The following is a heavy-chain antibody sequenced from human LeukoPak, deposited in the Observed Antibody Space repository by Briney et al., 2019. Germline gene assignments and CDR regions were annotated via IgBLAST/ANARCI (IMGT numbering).Heavy chain of an antibody. D-gene: IGHD3-9*01. CDR2: IYYSGST. Sequence: SETLSLTCTVSGGSISTYKWSWIRQPPGKGLEWIGDIYYSGSTNYNPSLKSRVTISVDTYKNQCSMKLTSVTAADTGVYYCARFPRYYDILTDKHGVWFDTWGQGTLVTVSS. V-gene: IGHV4-59*01. CDR1: GGSISTYK. CDR3: ARFPRYYDILTDKHGVWFDT. J-gene: IGHJ5*02.